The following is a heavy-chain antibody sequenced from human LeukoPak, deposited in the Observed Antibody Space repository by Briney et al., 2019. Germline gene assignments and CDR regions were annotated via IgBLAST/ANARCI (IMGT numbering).Heavy chain of an antibody. D-gene: IGHD3-9*01. CDR2: MNPNSGNT. CDR1: GYTFTSYD. CDR3: ASPLTHYDTLTGYPT. V-gene: IGHV1-8*01. Sequence: ASVKVSCKASGYTFTSYDINWVRQATGQGLEWMGWMNPNSGNTGYAQKFQGRVTMTRNTSISTAYMELSSLRSEDTAVYYCASPLTHYDTLTGYPTWGQGTLVTVSS. J-gene: IGHJ5*02.